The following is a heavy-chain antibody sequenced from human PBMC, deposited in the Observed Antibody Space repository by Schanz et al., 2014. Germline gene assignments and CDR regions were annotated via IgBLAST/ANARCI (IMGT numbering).Heavy chain of an antibody. Sequence: QVQLVQSGSELKKPGASVKVSCKASGGTFSSFAIFWVRQAPGQGLEWMGVINPSGGSTIYAQKFQGRVTMTRDTSTSTVYMELSSLRSDDTGVYFCARVGRELLLSGYYFDFWGQGTLVTVSS. CDR3: ARVGRELLLSGYYFDF. J-gene: IGHJ4*02. V-gene: IGHV1-46*01. CDR2: INPSGGST. D-gene: IGHD1-7*01. CDR1: GGTFSSFA.